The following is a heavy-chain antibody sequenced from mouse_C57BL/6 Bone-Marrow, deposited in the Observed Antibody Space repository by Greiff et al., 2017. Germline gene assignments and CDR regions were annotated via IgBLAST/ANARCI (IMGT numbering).Heavy chain of an antibody. D-gene: IGHD1-1*01. CDR3: ARWVYYGPLYAMDY. Sequence: EVKLMESGGGLVQPGGSLSLSCAASGFTFTDYYMSWVRQPPGKALEWLGFIRNKANGYTTEYSASVKGRLTISRDNSQSILYLQMNALRAEDSATYYCARWVYYGPLYAMDYWGQGTSVTVSS. V-gene: IGHV7-3*01. CDR1: GFTFTDYY. CDR2: IRNKANGYTT. J-gene: IGHJ4*01.